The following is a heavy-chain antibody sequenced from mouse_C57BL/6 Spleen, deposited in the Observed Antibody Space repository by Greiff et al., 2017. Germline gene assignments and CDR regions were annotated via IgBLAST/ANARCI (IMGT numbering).Heavy chain of an antibody. D-gene: IGHD2-4*01. J-gene: IGHJ2*01. CDR1: GFTFSSYA. V-gene: IGHV5-4*01. Sequence: EVKLVESGGGLVKPGGSLKLSCAASGFTFSSYAMSWVRQTPEKRLEWVATISDGGSYTYYPDNVKGRFTISRDNAKNNLYLQMSHLKSEDTAMYYCARDKRYYDYERGFDYWGQGTTLTVSS. CDR3: ARDKRYYDYERGFDY. CDR2: ISDGGSYT.